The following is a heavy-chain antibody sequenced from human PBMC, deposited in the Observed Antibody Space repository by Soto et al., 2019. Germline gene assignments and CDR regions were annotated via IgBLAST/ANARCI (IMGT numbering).Heavy chain of an antibody. D-gene: IGHD2-2*01. Sequence: GESLKISCQTSGYSFTSYWIGWVRQMPGKGMEWMGNIYPYDSDTRYSPSFQGQVTISADTSITTAYLQWCGLRASDTAMYFCARHLVGSTRGNFDYWGQGTLVTVSS. CDR1: GYSFTSYW. CDR2: IYPYDSDT. CDR3: ARHLVGSTRGNFDY. J-gene: IGHJ4*01. V-gene: IGHV5-51*01.